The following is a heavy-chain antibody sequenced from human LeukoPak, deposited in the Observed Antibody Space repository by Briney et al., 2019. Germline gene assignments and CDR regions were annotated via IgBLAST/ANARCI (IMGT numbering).Heavy chain of an antibody. CDR1: GYTFTSYG. D-gene: IGHD1-14*01. CDR2: IIPIFGTA. CDR3: AKPAKTDYADY. V-gene: IGHV1-69*13. J-gene: IGHJ4*02. Sequence: SVKVSCKASGYTFTSYGISWVRQAPGQGLEWMGGIIPIFGTANYAQKFQGRVTITADESTSTAYMELSSLRSEDTAVYYCAKPAKTDYADYWGQGTLVTVSS.